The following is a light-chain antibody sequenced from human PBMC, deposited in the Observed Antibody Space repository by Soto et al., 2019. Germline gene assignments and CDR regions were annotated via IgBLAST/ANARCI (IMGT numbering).Light chain of an antibody. V-gene: IGKV1-9*01. J-gene: IGKJ1*01. CDR3: QQLDNYPRT. CDR2: VAS. Sequence: DIELTQTQSFLSASVGDRVTIACLASQGISSYLAWYQQKPGKAPKLLIYVASTLQSGVPSRFSGSGSGTEFTLTISSLQPEDFATYYCQQLDNYPRTFGQGT. CDR1: QGISSY.